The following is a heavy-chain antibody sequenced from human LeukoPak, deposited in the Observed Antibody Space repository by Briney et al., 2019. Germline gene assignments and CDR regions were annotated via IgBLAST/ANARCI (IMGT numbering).Heavy chain of an antibody. CDR3: ARGVTATLIGYYYYYMDV. J-gene: IGHJ6*03. Sequence: GASVKVSCKASGYIFTSYYIHWVRQAPGQGLKWMGIINPSGGNTNYAQKFQGRVTMTRDTSTSTVYMELSSLRSEDTAVYYCARGVTATLIGYYYYYMDVWGKGTTVTVSS. D-gene: IGHD5-18*01. CDR2: INPSGGNT. V-gene: IGHV1-46*01. CDR1: GYIFTSYY.